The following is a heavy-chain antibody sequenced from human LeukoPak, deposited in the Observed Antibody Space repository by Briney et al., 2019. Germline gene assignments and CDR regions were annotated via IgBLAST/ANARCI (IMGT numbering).Heavy chain of an antibody. D-gene: IGHD3-10*01. J-gene: IGHJ5*02. CDR1: GGTFSSYA. CDR2: IIPIFGTA. Sequence: SVKVSCKASGGTFSSYAISWVRQAPGQGLEWMGGIIPIFGTANYAQKFQGRVTITTDESTSTAYMGLSSLRSEDTAVYYCARDRLRGTLGLAGFDPWGQGTLVTVSS. V-gene: IGHV1-69*05. CDR3: ARDRLRGTLGLAGFDP.